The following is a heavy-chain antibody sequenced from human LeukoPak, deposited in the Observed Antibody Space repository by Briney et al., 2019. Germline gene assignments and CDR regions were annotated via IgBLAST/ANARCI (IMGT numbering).Heavy chain of an antibody. D-gene: IGHD6-19*01. CDR2: ISGSGGST. CDR1: GFTFSSYA. Sequence: GGSLRLSCAASGFTFSSYAMSWVRQAPGKGLEWVSAISGSGGSTYYTDSVKGRFTISRDNSKNTLYLQMNSLRAEDTAVYYCSRGTPGIAVAGTMDYWGQGTLVTVSS. CDR3: SRGTPGIAVAGTMDY. J-gene: IGHJ4*02. V-gene: IGHV3-23*01.